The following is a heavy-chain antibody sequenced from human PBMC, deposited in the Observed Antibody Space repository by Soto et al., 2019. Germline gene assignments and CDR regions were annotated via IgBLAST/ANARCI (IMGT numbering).Heavy chain of an antibody. CDR1: GGSISRSGKF. Sequence: PXETLSLTCTVSGGSISRSGKFWSWIRQHPGKGLEWIGYIYDSGSTYYNPSLKSRVSLSVDTSKNQFSLNLTSVTAADTAMYYCARSSRSYFDYWGQGTLVTVS. CDR2: IYDSGST. V-gene: IGHV4-31*03. CDR3: ARSSRSYFDY. J-gene: IGHJ4*02.